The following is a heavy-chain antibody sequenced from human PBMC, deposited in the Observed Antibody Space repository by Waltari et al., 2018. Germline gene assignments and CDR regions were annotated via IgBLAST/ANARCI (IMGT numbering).Heavy chain of an antibody. J-gene: IGHJ4*02. Sequence: QVQLVQSGAEVKKPGASVKVSCKASGYTFTSYDINWVQQATGQGLEWMGWMNPNSGNTGYAQKFQGRVTMTRNTSISTAYMELSSLRSEDTAVYYCAVGLELRAGRDYWGQGTLVTVSS. CDR2: MNPNSGNT. CDR3: AVGLELRAGRDY. D-gene: IGHD1-26*01. V-gene: IGHV1-8*01. CDR1: GYTFTSYD.